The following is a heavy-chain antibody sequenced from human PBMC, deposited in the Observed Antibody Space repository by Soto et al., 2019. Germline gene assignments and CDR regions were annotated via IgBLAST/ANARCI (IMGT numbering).Heavy chain of an antibody. CDR3: SSILVGAPRHSGFDS. CDR1: GGSFSGHY. J-gene: IGHJ4*02. D-gene: IGHD2-2*01. Sequence: SETLSLTCAVYGGSFSGHYWSWIRQPPGKGLEWIGEINHSGGTSYNPSLKSRVTISVDTSKSQFSLKLTSVTAADRAVYFCSSILVGAPRHSGFDSWGQGTLVTVSS. V-gene: IGHV4-34*01. CDR2: INHSGGT.